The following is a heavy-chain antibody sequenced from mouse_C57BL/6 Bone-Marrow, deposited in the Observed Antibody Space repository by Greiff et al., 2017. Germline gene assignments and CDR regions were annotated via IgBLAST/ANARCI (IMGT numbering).Heavy chain of an antibody. Sequence: VQLQQPGAELVKPGASVKMSCKASGYTFTSYWITWVKQRPGQGLEWIGDIYPGSGSTNYNEKFKSKATLTVDTSSSTAYMQLSRLTSEDSAVYYCARGAYGSSYSGYWGQGTTLTVSS. CDR2: IYPGSGST. D-gene: IGHD1-1*01. CDR1: GYTFTSYW. CDR3: ARGAYGSSYSGY. J-gene: IGHJ2*01. V-gene: IGHV1-55*01.